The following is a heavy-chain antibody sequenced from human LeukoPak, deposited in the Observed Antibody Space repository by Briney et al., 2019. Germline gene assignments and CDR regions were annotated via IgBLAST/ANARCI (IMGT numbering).Heavy chain of an antibody. CDR2: ISAYNGNT. CDR3: ARIRVSQLERRGPKTDYYYYGMDV. Sequence: SVKVSCKASGYTFTSYGISWVRQSPGQGLERMGWISAYNGNTNYAQKLQGRVTMTTDTSTSTAYMGPRSLRSDDTAVYYCARIRVSQLERRGPKTDYYYYGMDVWGQGTTVTVSS. J-gene: IGHJ6*02. V-gene: IGHV1-18*01. CDR1: GYTFTSYG. D-gene: IGHD1-1*01.